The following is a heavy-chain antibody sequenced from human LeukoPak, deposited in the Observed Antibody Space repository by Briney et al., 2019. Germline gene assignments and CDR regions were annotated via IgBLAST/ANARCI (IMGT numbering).Heavy chain of an antibody. V-gene: IGHV3-21*01. D-gene: IGHD3-22*01. Sequence: GGSLRLSCAASGFTFSSYSMNWVRQAPGKGLEWVSSISSSSSYIYYADSVKGRFTISRDNAKNSLYLQMNSLRAEDTAVYYCARDRSRYDSSDYYFDYWGQGTLVTVSS. CDR2: ISSSSSYI. J-gene: IGHJ4*02. CDR1: GFTFSSYS. CDR3: ARDRSRYDSSDYYFDY.